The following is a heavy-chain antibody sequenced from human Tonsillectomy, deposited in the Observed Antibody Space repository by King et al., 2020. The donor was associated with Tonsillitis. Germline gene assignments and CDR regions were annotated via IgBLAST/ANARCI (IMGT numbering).Heavy chain of an antibody. CDR1: GDSVSSGGSY. CDR2: VNYSGST. J-gene: IGHJ3*02. D-gene: IGHD3-9*01. V-gene: IGHV4-61*08. Sequence: QLQESGPGLVKPSETLSLTCTVSGDSVSSGGSYWSWIRQPPGKGLEWIGYVNYSGSTSYNPSLKSRVTISVDTSKNQFSLKLSSVTAADTAVYYCARRLLTGYWRAFDSWGQGTRVTVSS. CDR3: ARRLLTGYWRAFDS.